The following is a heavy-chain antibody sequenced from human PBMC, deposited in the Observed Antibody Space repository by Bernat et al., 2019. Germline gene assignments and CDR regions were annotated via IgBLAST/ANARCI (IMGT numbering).Heavy chain of an antibody. CDR3: ARDQWWIFDY. V-gene: IGHV3-7*03. Sequence: EVQLVESGGGLVQPGGSLRLSCAASGFTFIGYWMGWVRQAPGKGLEWVANINEDGSEKYYVDSVKGRFTISRDNAKNSLYLQMNSLRAEDTAVYYCARDQWWIFDYWGQGTLVPVSS. CDR2: INEDGSEK. J-gene: IGHJ4*02. D-gene: IGHD2-15*01. CDR1: GFTFIGYW.